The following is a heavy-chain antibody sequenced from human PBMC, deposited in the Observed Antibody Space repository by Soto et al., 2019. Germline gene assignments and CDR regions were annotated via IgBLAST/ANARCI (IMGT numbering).Heavy chain of an antibody. V-gene: IGHV3-30*18. Sequence: GESLRLSCAASGFTFSSYGMHWVRQAPGKGLEWVAVISYDGSNKYYADSVKGRFTISRDNSKNTLYLQMNSLRAEDTAVYYCAKDSLGVGGAVAGPFDYWGQGTLVTVSS. J-gene: IGHJ4*02. CDR1: GFTFSSYG. CDR3: AKDSLGVGGAVAGPFDY. D-gene: IGHD6-19*01. CDR2: ISYDGSNK.